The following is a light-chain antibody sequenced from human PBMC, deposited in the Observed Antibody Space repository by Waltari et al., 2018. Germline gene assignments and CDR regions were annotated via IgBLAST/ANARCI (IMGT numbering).Light chain of an antibody. CDR3: AAWDNSLSAVP. J-gene: IGLJ2*01. V-gene: IGLV1-47*01. CDR2: KNN. CDR1: NPITVCTY. Sequence: HSVPTQPPPMYGTPGQRATISCSASNPITVCTYVNWYQQVPRMAPKLLIFKNNRRRSGVPDKGSVSKSATYTSLAISARRSEDEADYYCAAWDNSLSAVPFGGGTKVTVL.